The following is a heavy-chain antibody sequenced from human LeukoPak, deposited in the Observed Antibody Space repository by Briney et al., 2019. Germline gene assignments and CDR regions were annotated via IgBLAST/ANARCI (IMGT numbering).Heavy chain of an antibody. CDR2: INHSGST. CDR3: ARGRGVVVPAAIHNWFDP. CDR1: GGSFSGYY. Sequence: PSETLSLTCAVYGGSFSGYYWSWIRQPPGKGLEWIGEINHSGSTNYNPPLKSRVTISVDTSKNQFSLKQSSVTAADTAVYYCARGRGVVVPAAIHNWFDPWGQGTLVTVSS. J-gene: IGHJ5*02. D-gene: IGHD2-2*01. V-gene: IGHV4-34*01.